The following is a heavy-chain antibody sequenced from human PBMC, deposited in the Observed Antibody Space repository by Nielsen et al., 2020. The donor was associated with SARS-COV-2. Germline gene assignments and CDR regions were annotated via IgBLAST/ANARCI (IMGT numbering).Heavy chain of an antibody. CDR3: ARETIDHTSSFVDY. D-gene: IGHD6-6*01. J-gene: IGHJ4*02. CDR2: ISYDGNE. CDR1: GFTFSNFA. Sequence: GGSLRLSCAASGFTFSNFAMHWVRQAPGKGLEWMTIISYDGNEHYADSVKGRFTISRDNSKSTVFLQMNSLKLEDTAVYYCARETIDHTSSFVDYWGQGTLVTVSS. V-gene: IGHV3-30*04.